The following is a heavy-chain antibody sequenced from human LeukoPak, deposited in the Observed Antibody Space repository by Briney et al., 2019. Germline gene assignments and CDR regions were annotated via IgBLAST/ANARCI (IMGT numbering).Heavy chain of an antibody. D-gene: IGHD1-26*01. CDR2: ISGSGGST. Sequence: PGGSLRLSCAASGFTFSSYTMNWVRQAPGKGLEWVSAISGSGGSTYYADSVKGRFTVSGDNSKNTVYLQMSSLTAADTAVYYCAKDRSIGTYYTFDHWGQGTLVTVSS. CDR1: GFTFSSYT. V-gene: IGHV3-23*01. CDR3: AKDRSIGTYYTFDH. J-gene: IGHJ4*02.